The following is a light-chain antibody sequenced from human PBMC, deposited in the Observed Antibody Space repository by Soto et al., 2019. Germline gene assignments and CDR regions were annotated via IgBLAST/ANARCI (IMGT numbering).Light chain of an antibody. CDR3: QQYNNLPPYT. V-gene: IGKV3-15*01. Sequence: EIVMTQSPATLSVSPGERATLSCRASQSVSSNLAWSQQKPGQAPRLLIYGASTRATGIPARFSGSGSGTEFTLTISSLQSEAFAVYYCQQYNNLPPYTFGHGTKRAIK. J-gene: IGKJ2*01. CDR2: GAS. CDR1: QSVSSN.